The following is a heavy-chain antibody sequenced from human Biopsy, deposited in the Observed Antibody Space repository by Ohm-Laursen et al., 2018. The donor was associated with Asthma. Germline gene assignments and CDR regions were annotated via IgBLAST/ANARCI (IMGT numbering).Heavy chain of an antibody. V-gene: IGHV1-69*13. J-gene: IGHJ4*02. Sequence: SVKVSCKSLGGTFNTCVIGWVRQAPGQGLEWMGGINSVFGTTTYPQKFQDRVTITADDSTSTVYMELSSLRSEDTAVYYCTRKAGSCISRTCYSLDFWGQGTLVTVSS. CDR1: GGTFNTCV. CDR2: INSVFGTT. CDR3: TRKAGSCISRTCYSLDF. D-gene: IGHD2-2*01.